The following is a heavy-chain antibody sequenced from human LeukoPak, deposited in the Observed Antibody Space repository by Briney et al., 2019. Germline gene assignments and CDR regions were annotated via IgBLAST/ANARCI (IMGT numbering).Heavy chain of an antibody. CDR1: GYTFTTYA. CDR3: ARRGLRGDWFDP. Sequence: ASVKVSCKASGYTFTTYAMNWVRQAPGQGLEWMGWMNPNSGNTGYAQKFQGRVTMTRNTSISTAYMELSSLRSEDTAVYYCARRGLRGDWFDPWGQGTLVTVSS. V-gene: IGHV1-8*02. J-gene: IGHJ5*02. D-gene: IGHD3-10*01. CDR2: MNPNSGNT.